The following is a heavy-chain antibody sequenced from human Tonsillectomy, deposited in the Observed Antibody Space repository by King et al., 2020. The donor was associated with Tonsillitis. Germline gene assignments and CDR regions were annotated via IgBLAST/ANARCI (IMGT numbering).Heavy chain of an antibody. J-gene: IGHJ3*02. V-gene: IGHV3-9*01. D-gene: IGHD3-3*01. Sequence: DVQLVESGGGLVQPGGSLRFSFAASVFTFEDYALHWVRQAPGKGLEWVSVFSWNSGGLGEGDSVKGRFTISRDNAKNSLYLQMNSLRAEDTALYYCAKDAVRFLEWNDAFDIWGQGTMVTVSS. CDR3: AKDAVRFLEWNDAFDI. CDR2: FSWNSGGL. CDR1: VFTFEDYA.